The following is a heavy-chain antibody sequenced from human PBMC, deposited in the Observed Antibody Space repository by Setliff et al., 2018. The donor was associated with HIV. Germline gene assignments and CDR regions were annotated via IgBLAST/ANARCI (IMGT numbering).Heavy chain of an antibody. CDR1: GYSISNGYY. D-gene: IGHD3-16*01. V-gene: IGHV4-38-2*01. CDR2: IYHSGST. CDR3: VRGDGSNSHDTFEI. J-gene: IGHJ3*02. Sequence: PSETLSLTCALSGYSISNGYYWGWIRQPSGKGLEWIGSIYHSGSTFYNPSLRSRVTISVDTSQDQFSLRLTSVTAADTAVYYCVRGDGSNSHDTFEIWGQGILVTVSS.